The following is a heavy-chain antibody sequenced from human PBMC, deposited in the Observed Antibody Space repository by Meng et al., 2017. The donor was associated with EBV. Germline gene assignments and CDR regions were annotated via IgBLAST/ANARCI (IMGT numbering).Heavy chain of an antibody. CDR3: AKDLAGGIAVDY. CDR2: ISGSGGST. J-gene: IGHJ4*02. V-gene: IGHV3-23*01. Sequence: VELLASGGGFGLPGGSLRRSCAASGFTFSSYAMIWVRQAPGKGLEWVSAISGSGGSTYYADSVKGRFTISRDNSKNTLYLQMNSLRAEDTAVYYCAKDLAGGIAVDYWGQGTLVTVSS. D-gene: IGHD6-13*01. CDR1: GFTFSSYA.